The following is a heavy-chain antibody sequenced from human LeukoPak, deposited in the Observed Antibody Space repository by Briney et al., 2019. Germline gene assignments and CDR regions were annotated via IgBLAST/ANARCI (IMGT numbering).Heavy chain of an antibody. V-gene: IGHV6-1*01. Sequence: SQTLSLTCAISGDSVSSNSAAWNWIRQSPSRGLEWLGRTYYRSKWYNDYAVSVKSRITINPDTSKNQFSLQLNSVTPEDTAVYYCAREGPYEYSSSSGGRGWFDPWGQGTLVTVSS. D-gene: IGHD6-6*01. CDR3: AREGPYEYSSSSGGRGWFDP. CDR1: GDSVSSNSAA. J-gene: IGHJ5*02. CDR2: TYYRSKWYN.